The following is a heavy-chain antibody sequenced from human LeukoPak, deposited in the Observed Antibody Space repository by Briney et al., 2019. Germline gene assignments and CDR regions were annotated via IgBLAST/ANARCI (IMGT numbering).Heavy chain of an antibody. CDR3: ARSSYYFDY. J-gene: IGHJ4*02. V-gene: IGHV3-74*01. Sequence: GGSLRLSCAASGFAFSNYYIHWVRQTPGKGLVWVSRINPDGSSTSYADSVKGRFTIPRDNAKNTLYLQMNSLRAEDTAVYYCARSSYYFDYWGQGTLVTVSS. CDR2: INPDGSST. CDR1: GFAFSNYY.